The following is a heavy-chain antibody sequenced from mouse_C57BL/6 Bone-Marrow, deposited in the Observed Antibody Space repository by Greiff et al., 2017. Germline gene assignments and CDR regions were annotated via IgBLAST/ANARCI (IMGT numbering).Heavy chain of an antibody. J-gene: IGHJ3*01. CDR3: ASIYYDYDQAY. CDR1: GFSLTSYG. V-gene: IGHV2-2*01. Sequence: QVQLQQSGPGLVQPSQSLSITCTVSGFSLTSYGVHWVRQSPGKGLEWLGVIWSGGSTDYNAAFISRLSISKDNSKSQVFFKMNSLQADDTAIYYCASIYYDYDQAYWGQGTLVTVSA. CDR2: IWSGGST. D-gene: IGHD2-4*01.